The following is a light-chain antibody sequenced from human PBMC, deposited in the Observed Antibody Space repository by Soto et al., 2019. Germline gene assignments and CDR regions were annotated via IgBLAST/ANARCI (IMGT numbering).Light chain of an antibody. CDR1: QSISTW. Sequence: DIQMTQSPSTLPASVGDRVTITCWASQSISTWLAWYQQQPGKAPKLLIYKASSLQSGVPSRFSGSGSGTQFTLTINTLQPDDFATCYCQQYDSYPYTFGQGTKLEIK. V-gene: IGKV1-5*03. J-gene: IGKJ2*01. CDR2: KAS. CDR3: QQYDSYPYT.